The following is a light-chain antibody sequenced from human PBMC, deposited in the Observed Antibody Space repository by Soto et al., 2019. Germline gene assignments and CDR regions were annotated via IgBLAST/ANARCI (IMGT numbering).Light chain of an antibody. Sequence: EVVMTQSPLSLPVTLGQPASISCRSSQSLAYIDGNTYLTWFHQRPGQSPRRLIYYVSNRDSGVPDRFSGSGSGTDLTLKISRVEAEDAGIYYCMQSTHWPTYTFGQGTKLEIK. CDR3: MQSTHWPTYT. V-gene: IGKV2-30*01. CDR1: QSLAYIDGNTY. CDR2: YVS. J-gene: IGKJ2*01.